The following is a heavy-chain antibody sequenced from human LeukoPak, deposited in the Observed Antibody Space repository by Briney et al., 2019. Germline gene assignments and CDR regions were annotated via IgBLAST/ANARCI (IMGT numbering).Heavy chain of an antibody. Sequence: GGFLRLSCAASGFTVSRNYMSWVRQTPGKGLEWVSILYFDDYTLYTDSVKGRFTISRDDSKNALYLQMNSLRAEDTALHFCARGGTSYYPSDWGQGTLVTVSS. CDR1: GFTVSRNY. CDR3: ARGGTSYYPSD. J-gene: IGHJ4*02. D-gene: IGHD3-10*01. V-gene: IGHV3-66*01. CDR2: LYFDDYT.